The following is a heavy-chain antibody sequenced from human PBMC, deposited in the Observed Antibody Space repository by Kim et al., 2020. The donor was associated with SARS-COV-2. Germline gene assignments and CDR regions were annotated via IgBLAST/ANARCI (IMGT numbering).Heavy chain of an antibody. CDR2: IGSSGGPI. CDR1: GFTFSSYG. J-gene: IGHJ4*02. V-gene: IGHV3-23*01. Sequence: GGSLRLSCAASGFTFSSYGMNWVRQAPGKGLEWVAAIGSSGGPIYYADSVKGRFTIFRDNSKNMLYLQMNNLRAEDTAIYYCSKKVKSDGRAFDYWGQGT. CDR3: SKKVKSDGRAFDY. D-gene: IGHD3-22*01.